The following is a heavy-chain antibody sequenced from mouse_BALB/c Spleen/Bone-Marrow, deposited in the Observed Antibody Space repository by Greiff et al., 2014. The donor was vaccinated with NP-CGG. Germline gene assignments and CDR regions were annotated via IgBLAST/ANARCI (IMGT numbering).Heavy chain of an antibody. CDR1: GFTFTDYY. CDR3: ARDRNYGSSWYFDV. V-gene: IGHV7-3*02. J-gene: IGHJ1*01. Sequence: VQLQQPGGGLVQPGGSLRLSCATSGFTFTDYYMSWVRQPPGKALEWLGFIRNKANGYTTEYSASVKGQFTISRDNSQSILYLQMNTLRAEDSATYYCARDRNYGSSWYFDVWGAGTTVTVSS. CDR2: IRNKANGYTT. D-gene: IGHD1-1*01.